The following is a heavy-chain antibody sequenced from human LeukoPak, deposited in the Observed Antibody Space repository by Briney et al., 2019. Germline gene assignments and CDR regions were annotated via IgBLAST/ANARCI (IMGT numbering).Heavy chain of an antibody. CDR1: GFTFSDYY. D-gene: IGHD5-18*01. J-gene: IGHJ6*02. CDR3: ARVLVLHVDTAMALYYYGMDV. Sequence: PGGSLRLSCAASGFTFSDYYMSWIRQAPGKGLEWVSYISSSSSYTNYADSVKGRFTISRDNAKNSLYLQMNSLRAEDTAVYYCARVLVLHVDTAMALYYYGMDVWGQGTTVTVSS. CDR2: ISSSSSYT. V-gene: IGHV3-11*06.